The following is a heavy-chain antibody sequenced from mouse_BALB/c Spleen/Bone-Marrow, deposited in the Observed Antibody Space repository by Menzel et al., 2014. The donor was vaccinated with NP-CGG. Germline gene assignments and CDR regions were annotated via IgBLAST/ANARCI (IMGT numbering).Heavy chain of an antibody. Sequence: QVQLQQSGAELARPGASVKMSCKASGYTFTTYTMHWVQQRPGQGLEWVGYINPSTGFTNYNQIFKDKPTLAADKSSSTAYMQLSSLTSEDSAVYYCARGGFLLRSLALDYWGQGTSVTVSS. CDR3: ARGGFLLRSLALDY. CDR2: INPSTGFT. CDR1: GYTFTTYT. V-gene: IGHV1-4*01. D-gene: IGHD1-1*01. J-gene: IGHJ4*01.